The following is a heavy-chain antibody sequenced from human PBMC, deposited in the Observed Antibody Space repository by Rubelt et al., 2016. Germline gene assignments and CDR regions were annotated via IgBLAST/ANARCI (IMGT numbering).Heavy chain of an antibody. J-gene: IGHJ5*02. D-gene: IGHD6-19*01. CDR3: ARDRTSSSGWYGFTGRYNWFDP. Sequence: GGTFSSYAISWVRQAPGQGLEWMGRIIPILGIANYAQKFQGRVTITADKSTSTAYMELSSLRSEDTAVYCCARDRTSSSGWYGFTGRYNWFDPWGQGTLVTVSS. CDR2: IIPILGIA. V-gene: IGHV1-69*04. CDR1: GGTFSSYA.